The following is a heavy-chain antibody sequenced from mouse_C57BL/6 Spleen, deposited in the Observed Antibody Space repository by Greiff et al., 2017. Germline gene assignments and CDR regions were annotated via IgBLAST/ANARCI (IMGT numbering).Heavy chain of an antibody. D-gene: IGHD1-1*01. CDR2: ISDGGSYT. J-gene: IGHJ2*01. CDR3: ARGGDYYGSSLDY. Sequence: EVHLVESGGGLVKPGGSLKLSCAASGFTFSSYAMSWVRQTPEQRLEWVATISDGGSYTYYPDNVKGRFTISRDNAKNNLYLQMSHLQSEDTAMYYCARGGDYYGSSLDYWGQGTTLTVAS. CDR1: GFTFSSYA. V-gene: IGHV5-4*01.